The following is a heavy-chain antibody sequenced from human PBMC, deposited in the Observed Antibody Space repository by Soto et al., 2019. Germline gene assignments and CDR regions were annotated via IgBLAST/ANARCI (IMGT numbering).Heavy chain of an antibody. V-gene: IGHV3-64*01. CDR3: ARDQGSGWSASDY. Sequence: EVQLVESGGGLVQPGGSLRLSCAASGFAFSNYAMHWVRQAPVKGLEYVSGISSNGGRVYYGNSVRGRFTISRDNAKNTLHLQMGSLTVEDMAVYYCARDQGSGWSASDYWGQGTLVTVSS. J-gene: IGHJ4*02. CDR1: GFAFSNYA. CDR2: ISSNGGRV. D-gene: IGHD6-19*01.